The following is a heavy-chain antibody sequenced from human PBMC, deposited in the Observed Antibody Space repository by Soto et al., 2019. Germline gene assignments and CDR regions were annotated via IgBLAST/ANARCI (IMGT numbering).Heavy chain of an antibody. CDR1: GGSISSYY. J-gene: IGHJ4*02. CDR2: IYYSGST. Sequence: SETLSLTCTVSGGSISSYYWSWIRQPPGKGLEWIGYIYYSGSTNYNPSLKSRVTISVDTSKNQFSLKLSSVTAADTAVYYCARHVFNTEYSGPLFDYWGQGTLVTVSS. D-gene: IGHD5-12*01. CDR3: ARHVFNTEYSGPLFDY. V-gene: IGHV4-59*08.